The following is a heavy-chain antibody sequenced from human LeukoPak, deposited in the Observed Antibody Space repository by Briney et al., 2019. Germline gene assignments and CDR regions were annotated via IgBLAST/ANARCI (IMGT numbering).Heavy chain of an antibody. CDR1: GFTFSSYG. D-gene: IGHD3-10*02. V-gene: IGHV3-30*02. CDR3: AKDPTMCEEPPRGYFDY. J-gene: IGHJ4*02. Sequence: GGSLRLSCAASGFTFSSYGMHWVRQAPGKGLEWVAFIRYDGSNKYYADSVKGRFTISRDNSKNTLYLQMNSLRAEDTAVYYCAKDPTMCEEPPRGYFDYWGQGTLVTVSS. CDR2: IRYDGSNK.